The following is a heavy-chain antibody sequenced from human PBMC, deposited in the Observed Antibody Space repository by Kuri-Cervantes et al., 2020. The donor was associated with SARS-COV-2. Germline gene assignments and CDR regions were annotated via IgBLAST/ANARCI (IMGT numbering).Heavy chain of an antibody. Sequence: GESLKISCTASGLTFGDYAMSWVRQAPGKGLEWVGFIRSKAYGGTTEYAASAKGRFTISRDDSKSIAYLQMNSLKTEDTAVYYCTKDDFWSGYSDYWGQGTLVTVSS. CDR3: TKDDFWSGYSDY. V-gene: IGHV3-49*04. CDR2: IRSKAYGGTT. D-gene: IGHD3-3*01. J-gene: IGHJ4*02. CDR1: GLTFGDYA.